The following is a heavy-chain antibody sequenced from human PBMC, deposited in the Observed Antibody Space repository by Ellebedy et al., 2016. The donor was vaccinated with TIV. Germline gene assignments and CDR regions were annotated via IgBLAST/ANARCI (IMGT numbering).Heavy chain of an antibody. CDR2: VSYDGSDK. D-gene: IGHD3-9*01. CDR3: GNPTYEIFTGKGGPEASEI. J-gene: IGHJ3*02. V-gene: IGHV3-30*18. CDR1: GFTFSSYG. Sequence: GESLKISCVASGFTFSSYGIHWVRQAPGKGLEWVAVVSYDGSDKYYADSVKGRFTVSRDNYWNMVYLQMNSLRVEDTAVYYCGNPTYEIFTGKGGPEASEIWGQGTMVTVSS.